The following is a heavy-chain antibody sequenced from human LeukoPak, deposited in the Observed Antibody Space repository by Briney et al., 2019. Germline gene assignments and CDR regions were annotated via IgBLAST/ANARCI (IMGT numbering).Heavy chain of an antibody. CDR1: GFTFSSYW. V-gene: IGHV3-7*01. J-gene: IGHJ4*02. CDR2: IKQDGSEK. D-gene: IGHD3-22*01. Sequence: PGGSLRLSCAASGFTFSSYWMSWVRQAPGKGLEWVANIKQDGSEKYYVDSVKGRFTISRDNAKNSLYLQMNSLRAEDTAVYYCASDHYYYDSSGSVYWGQGTLVTVSS. CDR3: ASDHYYYDSSGSVY.